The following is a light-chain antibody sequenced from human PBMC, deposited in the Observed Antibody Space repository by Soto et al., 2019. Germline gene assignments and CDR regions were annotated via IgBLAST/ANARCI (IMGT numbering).Light chain of an antibody. V-gene: IGLV1-40*01. CDR3: QSYDSSLSGSV. Sequence: QSVLTQPPSVSGAPGQRVTISCTGSSSNIGAGYDVHWYQQLPGTAPKLLIYGNSNRPSGVPDRFSGSKSGTSASLAITGLHAEDEADYYCQSYDSSLSGSVFDGGTKLTVL. CDR2: GNS. J-gene: IGLJ3*02. CDR1: SSNIGAGYD.